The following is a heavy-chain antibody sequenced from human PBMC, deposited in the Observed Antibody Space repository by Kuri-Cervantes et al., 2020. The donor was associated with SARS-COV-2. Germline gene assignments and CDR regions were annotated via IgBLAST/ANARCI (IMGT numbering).Heavy chain of an antibody. V-gene: IGHV3-21*01. CDR3: ARRHGSGSIDY. D-gene: IGHD3-3*01. Sequence: GESLKISCAASGFTFSSYSMNWVRQAPGKGLEWVSSISSSSYIYYADSVKGRFTISRDNAKNSLYLQMNSLRAEDTAVYYCARRHGSGSIDYWGQGTLVTVSS. CDR1: GFTFSSYS. CDR2: ISSSSYI. J-gene: IGHJ4*02.